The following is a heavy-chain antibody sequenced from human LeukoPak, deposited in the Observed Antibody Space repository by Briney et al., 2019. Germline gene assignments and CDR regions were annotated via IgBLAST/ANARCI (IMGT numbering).Heavy chain of an antibody. V-gene: IGHV3-23*01. CDR3: AGRVTGYSSGYVY. CDR1: GITFSNYA. CDR2: ISGSAHKI. D-gene: IGHD5-18*01. J-gene: IGHJ4*02. Sequence: GGSLGLSCVASGITFSNYAVSWVRQAPEKGLDWVSVISGSAHKIRYADSVKGRFTISRDNSENIVYLQMNNLRAEDTAVYYCAGRVTGYSSGYVYWGQGTLVTVSS.